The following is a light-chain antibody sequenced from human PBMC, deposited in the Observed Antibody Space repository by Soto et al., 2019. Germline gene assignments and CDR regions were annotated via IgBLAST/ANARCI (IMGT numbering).Light chain of an antibody. CDR3: SSYAGSSNV. Sequence: QSVLTQPPSASGTPGQRATISCSGSSSNIGSNYVYWYQQLPGTAPKLLIYRNNQRPSGVPDRFSGSKSGTSASLAVSGLQAEDEADYYCSSYAGSSNVFGTGTKLTVL. CDR1: SSNIGSNY. CDR2: RNN. V-gene: IGLV1-47*01. J-gene: IGLJ1*01.